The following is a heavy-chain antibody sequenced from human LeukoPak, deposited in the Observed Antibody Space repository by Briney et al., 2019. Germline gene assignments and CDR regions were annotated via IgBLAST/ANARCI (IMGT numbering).Heavy chain of an antibody. Sequence: PPGGSLRLSCAASGFTFDDYAMHWVRQAPGKGLEWVSGISWNSGTIGYADSVKGRFTISRDNAKNSLYLQMNSLRAEDTAMYYCARRATTERGHSYGLDFWGQGTLVTVSS. V-gene: IGHV3-9*01. CDR2: ISWNSGTI. D-gene: IGHD5-18*01. J-gene: IGHJ4*02. CDR3: ARRATTERGHSYGLDF. CDR1: GFTFDDYA.